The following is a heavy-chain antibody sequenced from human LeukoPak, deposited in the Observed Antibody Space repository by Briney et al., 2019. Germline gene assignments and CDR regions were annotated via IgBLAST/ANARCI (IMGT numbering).Heavy chain of an antibody. CDR2: ISSGGSTT. CDR1: GFTFINYA. J-gene: IGHJ4*02. D-gene: IGHD3-3*01. CDR3: ARVLQGEWFFDY. V-gene: IGHV3-48*04. Sequence: PGGSLRLSCAASGFTFINYAMNWVRQAPGKGLEWVSYISSGGSTTYYADSVKGRFTISRDNAKNTLYLQMNSLRAEDTAVYYCARVLQGEWFFDYWGQGTLVTVSS.